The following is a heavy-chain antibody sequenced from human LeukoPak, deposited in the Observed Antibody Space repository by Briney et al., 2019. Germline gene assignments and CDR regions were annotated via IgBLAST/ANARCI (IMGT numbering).Heavy chain of an antibody. CDR1: GFTFSSYS. J-gene: IGHJ4*02. CDR3: AGTAYYCSGGSCYDC. D-gene: IGHD2-15*01. Sequence: GGSLRLSCAASGFTFSSYSMNWVRQAPGKGLEWVSSISSSSTYIYYADSVKGRFTISRDNAKNSLYLQMNSLRAEDTAVYYCAGTAYYCSGGSCYDCWGQGSLVTVSS. CDR2: ISSSSTYI. V-gene: IGHV3-21*01.